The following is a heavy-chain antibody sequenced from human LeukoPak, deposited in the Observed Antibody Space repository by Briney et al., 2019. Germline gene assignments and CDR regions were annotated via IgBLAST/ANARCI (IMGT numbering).Heavy chain of an antibody. J-gene: IGHJ4*02. CDR2: ISSNGGST. CDR1: GFTFSTYF. V-gene: IGHV3-64D*09. CDR3: VKDDSYYYDSSGYPH. Sequence: GGSLRLSCSASGFTFSTYFMHWVRQAPGKGLEYVSAISSNGGSTYYADSVKGRFTISRDNSKNTLYLQMSSLRAEDTAVYHCVKDDSYYYDSSGYPHWGQGTLVTVSS. D-gene: IGHD3-22*01.